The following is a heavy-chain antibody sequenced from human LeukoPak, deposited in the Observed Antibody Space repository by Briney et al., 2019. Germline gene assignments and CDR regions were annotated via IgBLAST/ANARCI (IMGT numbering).Heavy chain of an antibody. D-gene: IGHD6-13*01. CDR3: AREIAGITAAGLNDQVAWSDP. J-gene: IGHJ5*02. CDR1: GYTFTGYY. V-gene: IGHV1-2*06. CDR2: INPNSGGT. Sequence: APVKVSCKASGYTFTGYYMHWVRQAPGQGLEWMGRINPNSGGTNYAQKFQGRVTMTRDTSISTAYMELSRLRSDDTAVYYCAREIAGITAAGLNDQVAWSDPWGQGTLVTVSS.